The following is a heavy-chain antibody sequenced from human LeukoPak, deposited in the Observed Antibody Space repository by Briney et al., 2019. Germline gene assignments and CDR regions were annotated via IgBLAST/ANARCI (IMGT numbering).Heavy chain of an antibody. CDR1: GFTVSSNS. J-gene: IGHJ4*02. D-gene: IGHD2-21*02. Sequence: GGSLRLSCTVSGFTVSSNSMSWVRQAPGKGLEWVSFIYSDNTHYSDSVKGRFTISRDNSKNTLYLQMNSLRAEDTAIYYCAKFYRATRGACDSWGQGTLVTVSS. CDR3: AKFYRATRGACDS. CDR2: IYSDNT. V-gene: IGHV3-53*01.